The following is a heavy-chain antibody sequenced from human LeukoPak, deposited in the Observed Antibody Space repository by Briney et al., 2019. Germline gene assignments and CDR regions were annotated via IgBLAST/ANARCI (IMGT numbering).Heavy chain of an antibody. Sequence: GGSLRLSCAASGFTFSSYSMNWVRQAPGNGLEWVSSISSSSSYIYYADSVKGRFTISRDNAKNSLYLQMNSLRAEDTAVYYCARDWDPVVLAHNDYFDYWGQGALVTVSS. CDR1: GFTFSSYS. V-gene: IGHV3-21*01. J-gene: IGHJ4*02. CDR2: ISSSSSYI. CDR3: ARDWDPVVLAHNDYFDY. D-gene: IGHD2-15*01.